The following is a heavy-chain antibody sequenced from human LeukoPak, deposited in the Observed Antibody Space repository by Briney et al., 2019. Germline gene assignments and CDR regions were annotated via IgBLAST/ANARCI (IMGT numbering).Heavy chain of an antibody. Sequence: ASVKVSCKASGYTLTSYGISWVRQAPGQGLEWTGWISAYDGNTDYVQKFQGRVIMTKDTITSTVYMELTNLRSDDTAVYYCARDLLDFWSAPTYLDYWGQGTLVTVSS. CDR2: ISAYDGNT. D-gene: IGHD3-3*01. J-gene: IGHJ4*02. CDR1: GYTLTSYG. V-gene: IGHV1-18*01. CDR3: ARDLLDFWSAPTYLDY.